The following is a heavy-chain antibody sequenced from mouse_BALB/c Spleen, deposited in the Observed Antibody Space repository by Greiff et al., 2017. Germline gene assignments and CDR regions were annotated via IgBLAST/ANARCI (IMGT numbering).Heavy chain of an antibody. Sequence: QVQLQQSGAELVRPGTSVKVSCKASGYAFTNYLIEWVKQRPGQGLEWIGVINPGSGGTNYNEKFKGKATLTADKSSSTAYMQLSSLTSDDSAVFFCARLLLYWGQGTTLTVSS. CDR3: ARLLLY. V-gene: IGHV1-54*01. CDR1: GYAFTNYL. CDR2: INPGSGGT. J-gene: IGHJ2*01.